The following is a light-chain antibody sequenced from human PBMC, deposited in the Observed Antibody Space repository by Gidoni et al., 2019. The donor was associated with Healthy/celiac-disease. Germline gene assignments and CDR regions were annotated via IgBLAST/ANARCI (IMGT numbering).Light chain of an antibody. CDR1: QGISSY. CDR2: AAS. J-gene: IGKJ4*01. Sequence: ALRMTQSPSSFSASTGDRVTITCRASQGISSYLAWYQQKPGKAPKLLIYAASTLHSGVPSRFSGSGSGTDFTLTISCLQSEDFATYYCQQYYSYPLTFGGGTKVEIK. V-gene: IGKV1-8*01. CDR3: QQYYSYPLT.